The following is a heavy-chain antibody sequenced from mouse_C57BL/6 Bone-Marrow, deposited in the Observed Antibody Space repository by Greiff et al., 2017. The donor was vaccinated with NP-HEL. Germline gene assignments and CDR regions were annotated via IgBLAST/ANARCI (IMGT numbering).Heavy chain of an antibody. Sequence: EVKLVESGGDLVKPGGSLKLSCAASGFTFSSYGMSWVRQTPDKRLEWVATISSGGSYTYYPDSVKGRFTISRDNAKNTLYLQMSSLKSEDTAMYYCARHYGSSYLGAMDYWGQGTSVTVSS. CDR3: ARHYGSSYLGAMDY. D-gene: IGHD1-1*01. CDR2: ISSGGSYT. CDR1: GFTFSSYG. J-gene: IGHJ4*01. V-gene: IGHV5-6*01.